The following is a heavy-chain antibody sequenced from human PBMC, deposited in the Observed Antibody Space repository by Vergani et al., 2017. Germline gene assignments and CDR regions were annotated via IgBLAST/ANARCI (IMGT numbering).Heavy chain of an antibody. CDR3: ARDQGYYYDSSGYLLTNAFDI. V-gene: IGHV3-21*01. Sequence: VQLVESGGGVVQPGGSLRLSCAASGFTFSSYGMHWVRQAPGKGLEWVSSISSSSSYIYYADSVKGRFTISRDNAKNSLYLQMNSLRAEDTAVYYCARDQGYYYDSSGYLLTNAFDIWGQGTMVTVSS. CDR2: ISSSSSYI. J-gene: IGHJ3*02. D-gene: IGHD3-22*01. CDR1: GFTFSSYG.